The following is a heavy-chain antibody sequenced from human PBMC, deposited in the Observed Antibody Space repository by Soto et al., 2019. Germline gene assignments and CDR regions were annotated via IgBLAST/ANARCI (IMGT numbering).Heavy chain of an antibody. Sequence: ASVKVSCKASGYTFTSYAMHWVRQAPGQRLEWMGWINAGNGNTKYSQKFQGRVTITRDTSASTAYMELSSLRSEDTAVYYCARAIIMGFDAFDIWGQGTMVTVSS. CDR1: GYTFTSYA. J-gene: IGHJ3*02. CDR2: INAGNGNT. V-gene: IGHV1-3*01. D-gene: IGHD1-26*01. CDR3: ARAIIMGFDAFDI.